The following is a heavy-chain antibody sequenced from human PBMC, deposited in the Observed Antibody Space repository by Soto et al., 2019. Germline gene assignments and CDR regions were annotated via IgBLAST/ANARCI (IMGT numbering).Heavy chain of an antibody. CDR3: ARDGRGSSSSSYFDY. V-gene: IGHV3-30-3*01. CDR1: GFTFSSYA. Sequence: QVQLVESGGGVVQPGRSLRLSCAASGFTFSSYAMHWVRQAPGKGLEWVAVISYDGSNKYYADSVKGRFTISRDNSKNTLYLQMNSLRAEDTAVYYCARDGRGSSSSSYFDYWGQGTLVTVSS. J-gene: IGHJ4*02. D-gene: IGHD6-6*01. CDR2: ISYDGSNK.